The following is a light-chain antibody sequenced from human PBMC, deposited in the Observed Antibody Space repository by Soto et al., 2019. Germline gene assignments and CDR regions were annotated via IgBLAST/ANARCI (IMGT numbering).Light chain of an antibody. J-gene: IGKJ4*01. CDR3: QQRSNWPLT. Sequence: EIVLTQSPATLSLSPGERATLSCRASQRVSSYLAWYQQKPGQAPRLLIYDASNRATGIPARFSGSGSETDFTRTSSSLEPEDFAVYYCQQRSNWPLTFCGWTKWEIK. CDR2: DAS. V-gene: IGKV3-11*01. CDR1: QRVSSY.